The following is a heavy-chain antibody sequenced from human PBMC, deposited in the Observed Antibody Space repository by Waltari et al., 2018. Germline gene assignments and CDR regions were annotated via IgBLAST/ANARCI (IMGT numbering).Heavy chain of an antibody. CDR1: GFTFSNYW. CDR3: ARGSPSYWALGL. D-gene: IGHD2-8*02. J-gene: IGHJ4*02. CDR2: INSAASTT. V-gene: IGHV3-74*01. Sequence: EEQLVESGGGLVQPGGSLRLSCAASGFTFSNYWMPWVPQAPGKGPVWVPRINSAASTTNYADSVKGRFTISRDNAKNTLYLQMDSLRVEDTAVYYCARGSPSYWALGLWGQGILVTVSS.